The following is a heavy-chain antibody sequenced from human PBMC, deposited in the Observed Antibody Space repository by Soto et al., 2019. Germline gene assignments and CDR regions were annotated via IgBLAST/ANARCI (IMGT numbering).Heavy chain of an antibody. CDR3: ARVRAPKPYSSGWHRYYYYYGMDV. V-gene: IGHV3-30-3*01. CDR1: GFTFSSYA. J-gene: IGHJ6*02. Sequence: GGSLRLSCAASGFTFSSYAMHWVRQAPGKGLEWVAVISYDGSNKYYADSVKGRFTISRDNSKNTLYLQMNSLRAEDTAVYYCARVRAPKPYSSGWHRYYYYYGMDVWGQGTTVTVSS. D-gene: IGHD6-19*01. CDR2: ISYDGSNK.